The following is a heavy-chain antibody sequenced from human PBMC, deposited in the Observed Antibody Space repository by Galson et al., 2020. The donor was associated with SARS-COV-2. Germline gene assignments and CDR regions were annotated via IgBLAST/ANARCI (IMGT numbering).Heavy chain of an antibody. D-gene: IGHD2-2*01. V-gene: IGHV1-18*01. CDR1: GYTFTNYG. CDR3: AREGFCTSTGCHDAFDI. Sequence: ASVKVSCKASGYTFTNYGFSWVRQAPGRGLEWMGWISAYTDNTNYAQKFQGRVTMTTDTSTSTAFLELRSLRSDDTAVYYCAREGFCTSTGCHDAFDIWGQGTVVTVSS. CDR2: ISAYTDNT. J-gene: IGHJ3*02.